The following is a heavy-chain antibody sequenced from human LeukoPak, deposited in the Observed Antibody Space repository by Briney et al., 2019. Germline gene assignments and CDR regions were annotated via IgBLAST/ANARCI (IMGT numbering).Heavy chain of an antibody. CDR2: VSSSSGYI. Sequence: GGSLRLSCAASGFTFSTSGMHWVRQAPGKGLEWVSSVSSSSGYIYYADSVKGRFTISRDNAKNLVFLQMNSLRAEDTALYYCASHYSGYANYWGQGTLVTVSS. D-gene: IGHD5-12*01. V-gene: IGHV3-21*01. CDR1: GFTFSTSG. CDR3: ASHYSGYANY. J-gene: IGHJ4*02.